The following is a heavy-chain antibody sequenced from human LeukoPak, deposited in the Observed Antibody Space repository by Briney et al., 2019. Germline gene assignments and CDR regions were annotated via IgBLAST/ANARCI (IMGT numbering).Heavy chain of an antibody. V-gene: IGHV3-7*01. Sequence: GGSLRLSCAASGFTLSNYGMSWVRQTPGKGLEWVANIQRDGSTTYYVDSVEGRFIISRDNAKNSLYLQMNSLRVEDTAVYYCARDDGWGQGTLVTVSS. CDR3: ARDDG. CDR1: GFTLSNYG. J-gene: IGHJ4*02. CDR2: IQRDGSTT.